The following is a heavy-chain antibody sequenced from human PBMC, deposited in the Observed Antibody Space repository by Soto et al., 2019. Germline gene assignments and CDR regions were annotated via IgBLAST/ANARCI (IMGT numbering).Heavy chain of an antibody. CDR3: ASLGCGGTSCFYYGMGV. Sequence: GESLKISSKASGYSFTSYWIGPVRQMPGKGLEWMGIIYPGDSDTRYSPSFQGQVTISADKAISTAYLQSSSLKASDTAMYYSASLGCGGTSCFYYGMGVWGRGTRVTV. CDR2: IYPGDSDT. J-gene: IGHJ6*02. V-gene: IGHV5-51*01. D-gene: IGHD2-21*01. CDR1: GYSFTSYW.